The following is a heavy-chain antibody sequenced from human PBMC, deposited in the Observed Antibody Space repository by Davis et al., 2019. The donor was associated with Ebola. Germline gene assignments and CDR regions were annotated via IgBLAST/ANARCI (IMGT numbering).Heavy chain of an antibody. Sequence: GESLKISCAASGFTFSSYWMSWVRQAPGKGLEWVANIKQDGSEKYYVDSVKGRFTISRDNAKNSLYLQMNSLRAEDTAVYYCARERRGYCSGGSCYSYGMDVWGQGTTVTVSS. V-gene: IGHV3-7*01. CDR3: ARERRGYCSGGSCYSYGMDV. J-gene: IGHJ6*02. CDR2: IKQDGSEK. D-gene: IGHD2-15*01. CDR1: GFTFSSYW.